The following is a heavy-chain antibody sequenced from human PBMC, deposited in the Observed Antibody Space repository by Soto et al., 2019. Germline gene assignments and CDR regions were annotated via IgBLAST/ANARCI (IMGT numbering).Heavy chain of an antibody. J-gene: IGHJ6*02. CDR1: GYSFTSYW. CDR2: IYPGDSDT. CDR3: ARHTTTAAAGIHYYYGMDV. D-gene: IGHD6-13*01. Sequence: GESLKISCRGSGYSFTSYWIGWVRQMPGKGLEWTGIIYPGDSDTRYSPSFQGQVTISADKSTSTAYLQWSSLKASDTAMYYCARHTTTAAAGIHYYYGMDVRGQGTTVTVSS. V-gene: IGHV5-51*01.